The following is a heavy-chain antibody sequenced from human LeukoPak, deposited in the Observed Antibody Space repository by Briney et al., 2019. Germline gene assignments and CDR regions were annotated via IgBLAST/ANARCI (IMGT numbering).Heavy chain of an antibody. CDR1: GFTFSSYA. CDR3: AREGLLQWSTLGDFDY. J-gene: IGHJ4*02. D-gene: IGHD4-23*01. Sequence: PGRSLRLSCAASGFTFSSYAMHWVRQAPGKGLEWVAVISYDGSNKYYADSVKGRFTISRDNSKNTLYLQMNSLRAEDTAVYYCAREGLLQWSTLGDFDYWGQGTLVTVSS. CDR2: ISYDGSNK. V-gene: IGHV3-30-3*01.